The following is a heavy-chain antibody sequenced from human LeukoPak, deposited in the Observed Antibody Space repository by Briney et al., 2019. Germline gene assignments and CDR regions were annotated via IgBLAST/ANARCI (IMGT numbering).Heavy chain of an antibody. J-gene: IGHJ4*02. V-gene: IGHV3-21*01. CDR2: ISSSSSYI. CDR1: GFTFSSYS. D-gene: IGHD6-13*01. CDR3: ARGAPYSSSPYYFDY. Sequence: GGSLRLSCAASGFTFSSYSMNWVRQAPGKGLEWVSSISSSSSYIYYADSVKGRFTISRDNAKNSLYLQMNSLRAEDTAVYYCARGAPYSSSPYYFDYWGQGTLVTVSS.